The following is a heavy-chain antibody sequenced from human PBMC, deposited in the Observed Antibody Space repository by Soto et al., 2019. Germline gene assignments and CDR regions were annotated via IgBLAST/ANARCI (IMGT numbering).Heavy chain of an antibody. CDR2: IIPIFGTA. Sequence: SVKVSCKXSGGTFSSYAISWVRQAPGQGLEWMGGIIPIFGTANYAQKFQGRVTITADESTSTAYMELSSLRSEDTAVYYCARRYYDSSGYYFAFGIWGQGTMVTVSS. CDR1: GGTFSSYA. CDR3: ARRYYDSSGYYFAFGI. D-gene: IGHD3-22*01. J-gene: IGHJ3*02. V-gene: IGHV1-69*13.